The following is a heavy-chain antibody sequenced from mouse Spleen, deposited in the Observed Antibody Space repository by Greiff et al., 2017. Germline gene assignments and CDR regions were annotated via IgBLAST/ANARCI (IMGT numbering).Heavy chain of an antibody. CDR3: ARWGLEAWFAY. V-gene: IGHV14-3*01. J-gene: IGHJ3*01. D-gene: IGHD2-4*01. Sequence: EVQLQQSVAELVRPGASVKLSCTASGFNIKNTYMHWVKQRPEQGLEWIGRIDPNSGSTNYNEKFKGKATFTADTSSNTAYMQLSSLTSEDSAVYYCARWGLEAWFAYWGQGTLVTVSA. CDR2: IDPNSGST. CDR1: GFNIKNTY.